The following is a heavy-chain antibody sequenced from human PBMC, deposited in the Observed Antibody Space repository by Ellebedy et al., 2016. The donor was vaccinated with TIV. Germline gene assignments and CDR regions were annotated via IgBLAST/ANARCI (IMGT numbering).Heavy chain of an antibody. V-gene: IGHV4-59*12. Sequence: MPGGSLRLSCTVSGGSISSYYWSWIRQPPGKGLEWIGYIYYSGSTNYNPSLKSRVTISVDTSKNQFSLKLSSVTAADTAVYYCARGVGGYDSNWFDPWGQGTLVTVSS. CDR1: GGSISSYY. CDR3: ARGVGGYDSNWFDP. CDR2: IYYSGST. D-gene: IGHD5-12*01. J-gene: IGHJ5*02.